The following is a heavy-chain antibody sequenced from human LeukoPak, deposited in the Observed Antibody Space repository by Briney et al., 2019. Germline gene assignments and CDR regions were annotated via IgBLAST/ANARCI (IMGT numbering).Heavy chain of an antibody. J-gene: IGHJ4*02. V-gene: IGHV3-30*04. D-gene: IGHD3-22*01. CDR2: ISSDGSNK. CDR3: ARGYDSSGYYFDY. CDR1: GFTFSSYA. Sequence: GGSLRLSCAASGFTFSSYAMHWVRQAPGKGLGWGAVISSDGSNKYYADSVKGRFTISRDNSKNTLYLQMNSLRAEDTAVYYCARGYDSSGYYFDYWGQGTLVTVSS.